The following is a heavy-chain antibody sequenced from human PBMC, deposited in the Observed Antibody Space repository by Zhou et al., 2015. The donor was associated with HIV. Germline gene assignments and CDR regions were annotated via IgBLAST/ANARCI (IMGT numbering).Heavy chain of an antibody. J-gene: IGHJ6*02. D-gene: IGHD3-10*01. V-gene: IGHV1-69*06. CDR3: ARDPRITMVRGVNPYYYYGMDV. CDR1: GYPFSSYG. CDR2: IIPIFGTA. Sequence: QVQLVQSGGEVKKPGASMKVSCKASGYPFSSYGLTWVRQVPGQGLEWMGGIIPIFGTANYAQKFQGRVTITADKSTSTAYMELSSLRSEDTAVYYCARDPRITMVRGVNPYYYYGMDVWGQGTTVTVSS.